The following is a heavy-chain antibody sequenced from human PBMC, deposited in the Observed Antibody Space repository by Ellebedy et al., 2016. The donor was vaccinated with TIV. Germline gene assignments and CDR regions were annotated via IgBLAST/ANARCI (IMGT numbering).Heavy chain of an antibody. V-gene: IGHV1-2*02. Sequence: AASVKVSCKASGYSFTGWFMLWVRQAPGEGLEWMGWINPNNGDTVYSQKFQGRVTMTRDTSITTAYMEVSSLRSDDPAVYFCARSASGYYASFDFWGQGTLVTVSS. CDR2: INPNNGDT. J-gene: IGHJ4*02. CDR3: ARSASGYYASFDF. CDR1: GYSFTGWF. D-gene: IGHD3-22*01.